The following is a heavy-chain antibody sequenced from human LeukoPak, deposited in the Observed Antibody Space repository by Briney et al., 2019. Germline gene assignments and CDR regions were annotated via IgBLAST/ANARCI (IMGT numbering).Heavy chain of an antibody. CDR3: ARDYVWGSYRLFDY. D-gene: IGHD3-16*02. V-gene: IGHV4-61*02. J-gene: IGHJ4*02. CDR2: IYTSGST. CDR1: GGSISSSSYY. Sequence: SETLSLTCTVSGGSISSSSYYWSWIRQPAGTGLEWIGRIYTSGSTNYNPSLKSRVTISVDTSKNQFSLKLSSVTAADTAVYYCARDYVWGSYRLFDYWGQGTLVTVSS.